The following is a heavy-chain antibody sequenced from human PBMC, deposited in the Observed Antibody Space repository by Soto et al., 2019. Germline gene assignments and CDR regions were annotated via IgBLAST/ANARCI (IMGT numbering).Heavy chain of an antibody. CDR1: GASVGSGAYY. J-gene: IGHJ5*02. CDR3: ARERPDGARLDP. V-gene: IGHV4-30-4*01. CDR2: IYHSGST. D-gene: IGHD6-6*01. Sequence: SETLSLRCSVSGASVGSGAYYWSCIRQPPGKGLEWIGYIYHSGSTYYNPSLKSRVTISVDTSKNQFSLKLSSVTAADTAVYYCARERPDGARLDPWGQGTLVTVSS.